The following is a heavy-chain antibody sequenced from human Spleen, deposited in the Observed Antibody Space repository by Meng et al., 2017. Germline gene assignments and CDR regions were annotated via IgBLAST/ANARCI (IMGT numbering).Heavy chain of an antibody. J-gene: IGHJ5*02. CDR1: CGSISTSNW. V-gene: IGHV4-4*02. Sequence: EGGRGLLKPSVTLSLPCGVSCGSISTSNWWTWVRQPPGKGLEWIGEIYHSGSTNYNPSLKNRVTISVDKSTNQFSLRLSSVTAADTAVYYCARDGSPTTSTVINDRSGFAPWGQGTLVTVSS. CDR2: IYHSGST. D-gene: IGHD4-23*01. CDR3: ARDGSPTTSTVINDRSGFAP.